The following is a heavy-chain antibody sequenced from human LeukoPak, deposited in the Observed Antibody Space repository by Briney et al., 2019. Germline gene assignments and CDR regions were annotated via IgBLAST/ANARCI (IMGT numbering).Heavy chain of an antibody. J-gene: IGHJ4*02. CDR1: GFTFSDYS. D-gene: IGHD2-2*01. Sequence: GGSLRLSCTASGFTFSDYSMSWIRQAPGKGLEWVSYISSSGVTVYADSVKGRFSISRDNAKNSLFLQMNSLRAEDTAVYYCAREPGPAAPPVDYWGQGTLVTVSS. V-gene: IGHV3-11*06. CDR2: ISSSGVT. CDR3: AREPGPAAPPVDY.